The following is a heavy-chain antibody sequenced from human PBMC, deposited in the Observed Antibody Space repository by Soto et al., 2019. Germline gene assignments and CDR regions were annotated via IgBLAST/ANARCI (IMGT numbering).Heavy chain of an antibody. CDR2: ISWNSGSI. V-gene: IGHV3-9*01. Sequence: EVQLVESGGGLVQPGRSLRLSCAASGFTFDDYAMHWVRQAPGKGLEWVSGISWNSGSIGYADSVKGRFTISRDNAKNSLYLQMNSLRAEDTALYYCAKDTGSDIVVVPAANNYYYYMDVWGKGTTVTVSS. CDR1: GFTFDDYA. D-gene: IGHD2-2*01. J-gene: IGHJ6*03. CDR3: AKDTGSDIVVVPAANNYYYYMDV.